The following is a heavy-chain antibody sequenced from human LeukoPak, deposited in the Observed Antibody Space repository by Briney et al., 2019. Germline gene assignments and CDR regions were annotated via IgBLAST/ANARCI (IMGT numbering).Heavy chain of an antibody. CDR3: ASGEPRYYYFDY. Sequence: PSETLSLTCAVYGGSFSGYYWSWIRQPPGKGLEWIGEINHSGSTNYNPSLKSRVTISVDTSKNQFSLKLSSVTAADTAVYYCASGEPRYYYFDYWGQGTLVTVSS. CDR1: GGSFSGYY. V-gene: IGHV4-34*01. CDR2: INHSGST. J-gene: IGHJ4*02. D-gene: IGHD1-14*01.